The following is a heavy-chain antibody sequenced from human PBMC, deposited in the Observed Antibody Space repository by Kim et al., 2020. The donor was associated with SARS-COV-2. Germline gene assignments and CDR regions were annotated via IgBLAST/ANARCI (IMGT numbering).Heavy chain of an antibody. CDR2: IKQDGSEK. CDR3: ARGGYGSGRAAFDI. Sequence: GGSLRLSCAASGFTFSSYWMSWVRQAPGKGLEWVANIKQDGSEKYYVDSVKGRFTISRDNAKNSLYLQMNSLRAEDTAVYYCARGGYGSGRAAFDIWGQGTMVTVSS. D-gene: IGHD3-10*01. CDR1: GFTFSSYW. J-gene: IGHJ3*02. V-gene: IGHV3-7*03.